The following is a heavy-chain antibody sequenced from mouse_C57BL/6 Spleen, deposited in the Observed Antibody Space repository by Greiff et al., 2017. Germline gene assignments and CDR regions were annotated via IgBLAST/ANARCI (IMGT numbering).Heavy chain of an antibody. Sequence: VQGVESGPELVKPGASVKLSCKASGYTFTSYDINWVKQRPGQGLEWIGWIYPRDGSTKYNEKFKGKATLTVDTSSSTAYMELHSLTSGDSAVYFCAQTAQATLFAYWGQGTLVTVSA. D-gene: IGHD3-2*02. J-gene: IGHJ3*01. V-gene: IGHV1-85*01. CDR3: AQTAQATLFAY. CDR2: IYPRDGST. CDR1: GYTFTSYD.